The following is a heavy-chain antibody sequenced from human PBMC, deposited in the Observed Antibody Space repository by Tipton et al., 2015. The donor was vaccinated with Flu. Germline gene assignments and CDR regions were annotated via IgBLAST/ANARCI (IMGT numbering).Heavy chain of an antibody. CDR1: GFTVSTNY. J-gene: IGHJ4*02. V-gene: IGHV3-53*01. CDR2: IYSIGST. CDR3: ESDTPYCSGGSCDY. Sequence: SLRLSCAASGFTVSTNYMSWVRQAPGKGLEWVSVIYSIGSTYYADSVKGRFTISRDNSKNTLYRQMNSLRVEDTAVYYCESDTPYCSGGSCDYWDQGTLVTVS. D-gene: IGHD2-15*01.